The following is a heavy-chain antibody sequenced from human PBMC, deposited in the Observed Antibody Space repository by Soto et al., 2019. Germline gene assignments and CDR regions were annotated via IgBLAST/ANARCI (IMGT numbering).Heavy chain of an antibody. J-gene: IGHJ4*02. CDR1: GASISSTTSGNW. Sequence: QVQLQESGPGLVRPSGTLSLTCAVSGASISSTTSGNWWSWVRQPPGQGLEWIGEIYQSGSTNYTPSLKSRGTMSVDKSKNQFSLKLSSVAAADTAVYYCARMVGATLVDFWGQGTLVTVSS. CDR2: IYQSGST. V-gene: IGHV4-4*02. D-gene: IGHD1-26*01. CDR3: ARMVGATLVDF.